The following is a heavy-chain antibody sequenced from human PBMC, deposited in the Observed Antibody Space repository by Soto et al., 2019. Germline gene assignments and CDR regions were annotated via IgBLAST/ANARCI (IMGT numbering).Heavy chain of an antibody. Sequence: QVQLQQWGAGLLKPSETLSLTCAVYGGSFSGYYWSWIRQPPGKGLEWIGEINHSGSTNYNPSLKSRVPLSVDTSKNQFSLKLSSVTAADTAVYYCASGFGFDYWGQGTLVTVSS. CDR3: ASGFGFDY. CDR2: INHSGST. CDR1: GGSFSGYY. D-gene: IGHD3-3*01. J-gene: IGHJ4*02. V-gene: IGHV4-34*01.